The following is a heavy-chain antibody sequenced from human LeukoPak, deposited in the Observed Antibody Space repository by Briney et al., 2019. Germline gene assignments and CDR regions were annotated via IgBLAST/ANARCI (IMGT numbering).Heavy chain of an antibody. CDR2: IYYSGST. CDR1: GGSINGYY. Sequence: PSETLSLTCTVSGGSINGYYWTWIRQPPGKGLEWIGYIYYSGSTNYNPSLKSRVTLSVHTSKNQFSLRLSSVTAAGTAMYYCARRRLGDAFDVWGQGTMVTVSS. V-gene: IGHV4-59*08. D-gene: IGHD3-16*01. J-gene: IGHJ3*01. CDR3: ARRRLGDAFDV.